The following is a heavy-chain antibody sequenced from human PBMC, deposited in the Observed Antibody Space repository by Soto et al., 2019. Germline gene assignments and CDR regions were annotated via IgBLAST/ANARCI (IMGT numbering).Heavy chain of an antibody. CDR1: GYTCISYG. Sequence: ASVKVSCKASGYTCISYGISWVLQAPGQGLEWVGWMSAFTGKADYAQIFQDRVTMTTDTSTSTAYMELRSLRSDDTAVYYCARDQRYYGSGYYYSDSWGQGTLVTVSS. CDR2: MSAFTGKA. J-gene: IGHJ1*01. D-gene: IGHD3-10*01. CDR3: ARDQRYYGSGYYYSDS. V-gene: IGHV1-18*04.